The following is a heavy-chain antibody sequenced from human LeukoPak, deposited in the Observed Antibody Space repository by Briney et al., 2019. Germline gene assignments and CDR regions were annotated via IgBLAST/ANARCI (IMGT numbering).Heavy chain of an antibody. CDR3: TRAWYSGSFYGMDV. Sequence: PAESLRLSCAASGFTFSRHWMSWVRQVPGKGLEWVAIIWSDGNRKYYANSVKGRFTISRDNSKNTLSLQMDSLRAEDTAVYYCTRAWYSGSFYGMDVWGQGTTVTVSS. J-gene: IGHJ6*02. D-gene: IGHD1-26*01. V-gene: IGHV3-33*08. CDR1: GFTFSRHW. CDR2: IWSDGNRK.